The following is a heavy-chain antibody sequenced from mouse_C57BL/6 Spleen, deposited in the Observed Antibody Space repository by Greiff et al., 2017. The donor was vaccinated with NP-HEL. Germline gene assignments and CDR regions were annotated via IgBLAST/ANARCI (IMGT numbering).Heavy chain of an antibody. J-gene: IGHJ2*01. CDR3: ARDKGMRGYYFDD. V-gene: IGHV5-4*01. CDR1: GFTFSSYA. Sequence: EVKLVESGGGLVKPGGSLKLSCAASGFTFSSYAMSWVRQTPEKRLEWVATISDGGSYTYYPDNVKGRFTISRDNAKNNLYLQMSHLKSEDTAMYYCARDKGMRGYYFDDWGQGTTLTVSS. CDR2: ISDGGSYT.